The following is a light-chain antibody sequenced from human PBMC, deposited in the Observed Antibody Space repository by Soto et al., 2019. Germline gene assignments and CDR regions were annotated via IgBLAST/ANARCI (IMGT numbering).Light chain of an antibody. V-gene: IGKV1-12*01. CDR1: QGISSW. Sequence: DIQMTQSPSSVSASVGDRVSITCRASQGISSWLAWYQQKPGRAPKLLIYTGSSLQSGVPSRFSRTGSGTDFTLTISRLQPEDVATYSCQQANSFPLTFGGGTKVEIK. J-gene: IGKJ4*01. CDR3: QQANSFPLT. CDR2: TGS.